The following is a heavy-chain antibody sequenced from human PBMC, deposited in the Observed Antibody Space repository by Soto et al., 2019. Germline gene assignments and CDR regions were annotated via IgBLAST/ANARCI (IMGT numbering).Heavy chain of an antibody. V-gene: IGHV4-30-2*01. Sequence: PXETLSLTCAVSGGSICSGGYSWSWIRQPPGKGLEWIGYIYHSGSTYYNPSLKSRVTISVDRSKNQFSLKLSSVTAADTAVYYCARVPSPWGQGTLVTLSS. CDR3: ARVPSP. J-gene: IGHJ5*02. CDR1: GGSICSGGYS. CDR2: IYHSGST.